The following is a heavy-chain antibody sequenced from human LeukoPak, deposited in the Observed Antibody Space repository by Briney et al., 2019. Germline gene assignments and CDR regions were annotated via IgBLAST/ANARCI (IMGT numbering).Heavy chain of an antibody. Sequence: GESLKISCKGSGYSFTSHWIGWVRQMPGKGLEWMGIIYPGDSDTRYSPSFQGQVTMSADKSINTAYVQWRSLKASDTAMYYCARRNEGFDYWGQGTLVTVSS. CDR3: ARRNEGFDY. CDR2: IYPGDSDT. V-gene: IGHV5-51*01. CDR1: GYSFTSHW. J-gene: IGHJ4*02.